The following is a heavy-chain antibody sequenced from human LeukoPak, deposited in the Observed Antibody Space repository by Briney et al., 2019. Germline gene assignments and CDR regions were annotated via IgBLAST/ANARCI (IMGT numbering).Heavy chain of an antibody. D-gene: IGHD6-19*01. CDR3: ARDQSSGWRRRTVLDY. V-gene: IGHV3-30-3*01. CDR2: ISYDGSNK. CDR1: GFTFSSYA. Sequence: GGSLRLSCAASGFTFSSYAMHWVRQAPGKGLEWVAVISYDGSNKYYADSVKGRFTISRDNSKNTLYLQMNSLRAEDTAVYYCARDQSSGWRRRTVLDYWGQGTLVTVSS. J-gene: IGHJ4*02.